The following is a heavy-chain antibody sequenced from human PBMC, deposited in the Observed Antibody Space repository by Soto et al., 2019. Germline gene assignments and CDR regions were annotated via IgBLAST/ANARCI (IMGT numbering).Heavy chain of an antibody. CDR2: INHSGST. D-gene: IGHD6-25*01. J-gene: IGHJ6*03. V-gene: IGHV4-34*01. CDR3: ARGQVRGQRSHYYYLDV. Sequence: SETLSLTCAVYGGSFSGYYWSWIRQPPGKGLEWIGEINHSGSTNYNPSLKSRVTISVDTSKNQFSLKLSSVTAADTAVYYCARGQVRGQRSHYYYLDVWGKGTTVTVSS. CDR1: GGSFSGYY.